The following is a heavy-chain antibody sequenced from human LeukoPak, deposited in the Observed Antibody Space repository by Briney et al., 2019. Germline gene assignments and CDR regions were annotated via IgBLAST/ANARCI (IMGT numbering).Heavy chain of an antibody. CDR1: GFTFSSYW. CDR3: ATVAYSSGEGFDY. V-gene: IGHV3-7*01. CDR2: IRRDGSET. Sequence: GGSLRLSCAASGFTFSSYWMTWVRRAPGKGLEWVANIRRDGSETHYVDSVMGRFTISRDNAKNSVYLQMDSLRAEDTAVYYCATVAYSSGEGFDYWGQGTLVTVSS. J-gene: IGHJ4*02. D-gene: IGHD6-19*01.